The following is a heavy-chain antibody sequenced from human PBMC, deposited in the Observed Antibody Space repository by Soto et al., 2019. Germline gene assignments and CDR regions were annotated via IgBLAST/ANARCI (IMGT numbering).Heavy chain of an antibody. CDR3: ACIFSGGYSYGFDYYGMHV. CDR1: GGSISSSSYY. D-gene: IGHD5-18*01. J-gene: IGHJ6*02. V-gene: IGHV4-39*01. CDR2: IFYSGST. Sequence: SETLSLTCTVSGGSISSSSYYWGWIRQPPGKGLEWIGSIFYSGSTYYNPSLKSRVTISVDTSKNQSSLKLSSVTAADTAVYYCACIFSGGYSYGFDYYGMHVWGQGTTVT.